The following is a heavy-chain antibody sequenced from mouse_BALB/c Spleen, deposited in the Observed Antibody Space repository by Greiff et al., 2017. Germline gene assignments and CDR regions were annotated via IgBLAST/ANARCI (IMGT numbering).Heavy chain of an antibody. Sequence: VQLKESGAELVKPGASVKLSCTASGFNIKDTYMYWVKQRPEQGLEWIGRIDPANGNTKYDPKFQGKATITADTSSNTAYLQLSSLTSEDTAVYYCARGLLYAMDYWGQGTSVTVSS. CDR2: IDPANGNT. CDR1: GFNIKDTY. CDR3: ARGLLYAMDY. J-gene: IGHJ4*01. D-gene: IGHD2-3*01. V-gene: IGHV14-3*02.